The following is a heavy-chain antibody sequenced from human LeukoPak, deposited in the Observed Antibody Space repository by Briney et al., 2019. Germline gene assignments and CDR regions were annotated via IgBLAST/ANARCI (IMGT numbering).Heavy chain of an antibody. Sequence: SVKVSCKASGGTFSGYAISWVRQAPGQGLEWMGGIIPIFGTANYAQKFQGRVTITADKSTSTAYMELSSLRSEDTAVYYCARADCSSTSCPFDYWGQGTLVTVSS. D-gene: IGHD2-2*01. J-gene: IGHJ4*02. CDR3: ARADCSSTSCPFDY. CDR1: GGTFSGYA. CDR2: IIPIFGTA. V-gene: IGHV1-69*06.